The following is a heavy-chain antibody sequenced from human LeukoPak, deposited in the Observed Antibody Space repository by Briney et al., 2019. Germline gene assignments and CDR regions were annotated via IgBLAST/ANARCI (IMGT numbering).Heavy chain of an antibody. D-gene: IGHD6-19*01. V-gene: IGHV3-48*03. CDR2: ISSSGSTI. CDR1: GFTFSSYE. CDR3: AKTTTGYSSGRFPGWPVDY. Sequence: AGGSLRLSCAASGFTFSSYEMNWVRQAPGKGLEWVSYISSSGSTIYYADSVKGRFTISRDNSKNTVYLQMNSLRAEDTAVYYCAKTTTGYSSGRFPGWPVDYWGQGTLVTVSS. J-gene: IGHJ4*02.